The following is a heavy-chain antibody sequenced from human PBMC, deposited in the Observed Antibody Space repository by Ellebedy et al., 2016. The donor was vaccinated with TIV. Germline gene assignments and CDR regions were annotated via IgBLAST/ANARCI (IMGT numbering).Heavy chain of an antibody. V-gene: IGHV5-10-1*01. CDR3: ARMVNSVTPFYFAL. CDR2: IDPCDSYT. Sequence: GESLKISCKGSGYSFTNYWISWVRQMPGTGLEWLGRIDPCDSYTDYNPSFRGHVTVSVDRSITTSYLYWDSLKSSDTAIYYCARMVNSVTPFYFALWGQGTLVTVSS. D-gene: IGHD2-21*01. J-gene: IGHJ4*01. CDR1: GYSFTNYW.